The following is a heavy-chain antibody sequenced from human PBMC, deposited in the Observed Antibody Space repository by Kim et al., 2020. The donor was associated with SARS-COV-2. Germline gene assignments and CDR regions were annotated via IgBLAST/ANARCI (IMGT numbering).Heavy chain of an antibody. CDR1: GYTFTGYY. V-gene: IGHV1-2*06. CDR3: ARDSSIFGVVITPLSYYYGRDV. J-gene: IGHJ6*02. D-gene: IGHD3-3*01. CDR2: INPNSGGT. Sequence: ASVKVSCKASGYTFTGYYMHWVRQVPGQGLEWMGRINPNSGGTNYAQKFQGRVTMTRDTSISTAYMELSRLRSDDTAVYYCARDSSIFGVVITPLSYYYGRDVWGQGTTVTVSS.